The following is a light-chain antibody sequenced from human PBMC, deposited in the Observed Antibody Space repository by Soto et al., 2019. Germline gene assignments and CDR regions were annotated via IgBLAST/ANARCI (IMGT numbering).Light chain of an antibody. CDR2: GAS. J-gene: IGKJ1*01. V-gene: IGKV3-15*01. CDR3: QQYNNWPRT. CDR1: QSVSSN. Sequence: MMTQSAGMLSVSPGERATLSCRASQSVSSNLAWYHQKPGQPPRLLIYGASTRATGIPARFSGSGSGTEFTLTINSLQSEDFAVYYCQQYNNWPRTFGQGTKVDIK.